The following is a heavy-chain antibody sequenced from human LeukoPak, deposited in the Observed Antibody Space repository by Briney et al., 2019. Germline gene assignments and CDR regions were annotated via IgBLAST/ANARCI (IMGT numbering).Heavy chain of an antibody. J-gene: IGHJ4*02. CDR3: ARDKFYDYVWGSYLDY. CDR2: ISYDGSNK. D-gene: IGHD3-16*02. Sequence: LRLSCAASGFTFSSYAMHWVRQAPGKGLEWVAVISYDGSNKYYADSVKGRFTISRDNSKNTLYLQMNSLRAEDTAVYYCARDKFYDYVWGSYLDYRGQGTLVTVSS. V-gene: IGHV3-30*04. CDR1: GFTFSSYA.